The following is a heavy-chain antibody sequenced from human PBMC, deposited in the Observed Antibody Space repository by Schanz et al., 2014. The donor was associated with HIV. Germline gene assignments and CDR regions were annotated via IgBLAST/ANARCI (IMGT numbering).Heavy chain of an antibody. Sequence: QVELVESGGGVVRPGRSLRLSCTATGFTFNVYGMHWVRQAPGKGLEWVARISPDGDTQHYADSLKGRFTISRDNFKNTLDLQMDSLRPDDTAVYYCAKGYTSSSVFNLWGRGTLVTVSS. V-gene: IGHV3-30*18. D-gene: IGHD6-6*01. J-gene: IGHJ2*01. CDR1: GFTFNVYG. CDR2: ISPDGDTQ. CDR3: AKGYTSSSVFNL.